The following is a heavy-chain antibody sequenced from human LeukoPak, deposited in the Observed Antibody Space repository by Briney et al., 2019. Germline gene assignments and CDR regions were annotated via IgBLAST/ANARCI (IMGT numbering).Heavy chain of an antibody. J-gene: IGHJ4*02. V-gene: IGHV4-61*02. Sequence: SQTLSLTCTVSGGPISSGSYYWSWIRQPAGKGLEWIGRIYTSGSTNYNPSLKSRVTMSVDTSKNQFSLKLSSVTAADTAVYYCARGVLHPTITMIVVANPVYYFDYWGQGTLVTVSS. CDR1: GGPISSGSYY. D-gene: IGHD3-22*01. CDR2: IYTSGST. CDR3: ARGVLHPTITMIVVANPVYYFDY.